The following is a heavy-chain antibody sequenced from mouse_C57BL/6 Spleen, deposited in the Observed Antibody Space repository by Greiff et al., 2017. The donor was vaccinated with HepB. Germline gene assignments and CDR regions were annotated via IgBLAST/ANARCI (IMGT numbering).Heavy chain of an antibody. Sequence: QVQLKQPGAELVKPGASVKMSCKASGYTFTSYWITWVKQRPGQGLEWIGDIYPGSGSTNYNEKFKSKATLTVDTSSSTAYMQLSSLTSEDSAVYYCARSLRGYFDVWGTGTTVTVSS. CDR1: GYTFTSYW. CDR2: IYPGSGST. CDR3: ARSLRGYFDV. D-gene: IGHD2-12*01. J-gene: IGHJ1*03. V-gene: IGHV1-55*01.